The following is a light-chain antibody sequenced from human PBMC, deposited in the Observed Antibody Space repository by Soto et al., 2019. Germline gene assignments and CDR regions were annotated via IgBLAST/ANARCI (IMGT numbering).Light chain of an antibody. J-gene: IGKJ1*01. Sequence: DIVMTQSPDSLAVSLGERATINCKSSQSVLYSSNNKNYLAWYQQKPGQPPKLLIYWASTRYSGVPDRFSGSGSGTDFTLTISSLQAEAVAVYYCQQYSSTLPWTFGQGTKVEIK. V-gene: IGKV4-1*01. CDR2: WAS. CDR1: QSVLYSSNNKNY. CDR3: QQYSSTLPWT.